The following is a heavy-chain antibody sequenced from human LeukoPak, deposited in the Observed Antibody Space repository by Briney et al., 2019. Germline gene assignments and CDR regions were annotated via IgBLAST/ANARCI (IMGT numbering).Heavy chain of an antibody. V-gene: IGHV3-23*01. Sequence: HLGGSLRLSCAASGFTFSSYAMSWVRQAPGKGLEWVSAISGSGGSTYYADSVKGRFTISRDNSKNTLYLQMNSLRAEDTAVYYCAKSISRPYYMDVWGKGTTVTVSS. D-gene: IGHD3-3*02. CDR1: GFTFSSYA. J-gene: IGHJ6*03. CDR3: AKSISRPYYMDV. CDR2: ISGSGGST.